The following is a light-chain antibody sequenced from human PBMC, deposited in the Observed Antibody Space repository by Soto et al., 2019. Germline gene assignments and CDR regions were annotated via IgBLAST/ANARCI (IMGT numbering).Light chain of an antibody. CDR3: QQYNSYPFT. Sequence: DTQMTQSPSTLSASVGDRVTITCRASQSISSWLAWYQQKPGKAPKLLIYEAPSLESGVPSRFSGSGSGTEFTLTISSLQPDDFASYYCQQYNSYPFTFGPGTKVDIK. V-gene: IGKV1-5*03. J-gene: IGKJ3*01. CDR2: EAP. CDR1: QSISSW.